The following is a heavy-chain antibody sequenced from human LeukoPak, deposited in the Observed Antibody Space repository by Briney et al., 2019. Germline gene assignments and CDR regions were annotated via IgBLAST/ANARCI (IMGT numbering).Heavy chain of an antibody. CDR3: AGGTTVTVKYFDY. Sequence: GGSLRLSCAASGFTFSSYGMHWVRQAPGKGLEWVAVISYDGSNKYYADSVKGRFTISRDNSKNTLYLQMNSLRAEDTAVYYCAGGTTVTVKYFDYWGQGTLVTVSS. CDR1: GFTFSSYG. CDR2: ISYDGSNK. J-gene: IGHJ4*02. D-gene: IGHD4-17*01. V-gene: IGHV3-30*03.